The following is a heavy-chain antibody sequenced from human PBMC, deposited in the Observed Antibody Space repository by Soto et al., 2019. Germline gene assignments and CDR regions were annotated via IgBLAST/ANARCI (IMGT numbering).Heavy chain of an antibody. Sequence: ASVKVSCKASGYTFTSYGISWVRQAPGQGLEWMGWISAYNGNTSYAQKLQGRVTMTTDTSTSTAYMELRSLRSDDTAVYYCAREEGTYYDFWSGYYPGNWSDPWGQGTLVTVSS. D-gene: IGHD3-3*01. V-gene: IGHV1-18*01. CDR1: GYTFTSYG. J-gene: IGHJ5*02. CDR3: AREEGTYYDFWSGYYPGNWSDP. CDR2: ISAYNGNT.